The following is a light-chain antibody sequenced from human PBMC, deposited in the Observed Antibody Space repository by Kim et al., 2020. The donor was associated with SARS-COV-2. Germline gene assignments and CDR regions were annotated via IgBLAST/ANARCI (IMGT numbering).Light chain of an antibody. CDR3: SSYTSINTRI. CDR2: DVS. V-gene: IGLV2-14*03. CDR1: SSDIGSYTF. Sequence: GQSITTSCTGTSSDIGSYTFVSWYQQHPGKAPKLMIYDVSRRPSGVSDRFSGSKSANTASLTISGLQAEDEADYYCSSYTSINTRIFGTGTKVTVL. J-gene: IGLJ1*01.